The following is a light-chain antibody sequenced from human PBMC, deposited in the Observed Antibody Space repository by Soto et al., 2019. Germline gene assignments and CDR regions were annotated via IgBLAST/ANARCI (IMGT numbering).Light chain of an antibody. CDR3: QQFGTSPPT. CDR2: GAS. V-gene: IGKV3-20*01. J-gene: IGKJ5*01. CDR1: QRVTSSY. Sequence: DIVLTHSPGTLSLSPGETATLSCRASQRVTSSYLAWYQQKPGQAPRLLIYGASSRATGIPDRFSGSGSGTDFTLTISRLEPEDFAVYYCQQFGTSPPTFGQGTRLEI.